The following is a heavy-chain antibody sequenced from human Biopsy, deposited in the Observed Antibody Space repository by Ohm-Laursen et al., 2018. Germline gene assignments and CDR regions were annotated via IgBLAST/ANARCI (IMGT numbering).Heavy chain of an antibody. CDR3: ARGMRSSGWPYFDS. D-gene: IGHD6-19*01. J-gene: IGHJ4*02. Sequence: TLSFTCTVSGVTVSSGSFYWTWLRQPPGQGLEYIGYIYDRGCTANYNPSLESRVTMSVDMPKNQFSLKLSSVTAADTAIYYCARGMRSSGWPYFDSWGQGTLVTVSS. V-gene: IGHV4-61*01. CDR2: IYDRGCT. CDR1: GVTVSSGSFY.